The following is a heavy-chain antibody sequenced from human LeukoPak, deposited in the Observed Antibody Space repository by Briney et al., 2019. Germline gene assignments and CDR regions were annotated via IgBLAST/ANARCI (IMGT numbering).Heavy chain of an antibody. Sequence: PGGSLRLSCAASGFTFSSYAMSWVRQAPGKGLEWVSAISGSGDSTHYADSVKGRFTISRDNSKNTVFLQMNSLRVDDTAVYYCAKDDGYRYDNGGWFDYWGQGTLVTVSS. D-gene: IGHD5-18*01. CDR3: AKDDGYRYDNGGWFDY. CDR2: ISGSGDST. J-gene: IGHJ4*02. V-gene: IGHV3-23*01. CDR1: GFTFSSYA.